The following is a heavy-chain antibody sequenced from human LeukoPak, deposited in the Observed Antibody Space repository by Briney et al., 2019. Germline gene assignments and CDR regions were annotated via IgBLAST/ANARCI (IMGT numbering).Heavy chain of an antibody. J-gene: IGHJ4*02. V-gene: IGHV3-66*01. CDR2: LYADGKT. Sequence: GGSLRLSCAASGFTVTGNYWHWVRQRPGKRLEWISILYADGKTLYADAVKGRFTFSRDSSKNTLALQMNSLRVEDTAVYYCTYGDYPLTYWGQGTLVTVSS. D-gene: IGHD4-17*01. CDR1: GFTVTGNY. CDR3: TYGDYPLTY.